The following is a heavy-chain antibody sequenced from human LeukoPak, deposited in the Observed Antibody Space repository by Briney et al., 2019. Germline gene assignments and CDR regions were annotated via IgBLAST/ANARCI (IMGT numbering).Heavy chain of an antibody. CDR2: ISSSSSYI. CDR3: TKHDYGDYLSGL. Sequence: PGGSLRLSCAASGFTFSSYSMNWVRQAPGKGLEWVSSISSSSSYISYTDSVRGRFTISRDNAKTSLYLQMNSLRAEDTAVYYCTKHDYGDYLSGLWGQGTLVTVSS. CDR1: GFTFSSYS. J-gene: IGHJ4*02. D-gene: IGHD4-17*01. V-gene: IGHV3-21*01.